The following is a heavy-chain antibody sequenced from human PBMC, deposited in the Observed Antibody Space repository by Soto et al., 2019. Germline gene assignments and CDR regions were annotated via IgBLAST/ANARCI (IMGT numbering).Heavy chain of an antibody. CDR2: IHWNDDR. CDR3: AQGRCGQNFYPIHFDN. CDR1: GLSLSTNGMG. D-gene: IGHD2-21*01. J-gene: IGHJ4*02. Sequence: QITLKESGPPLVKPTQTLTLTCTSSGLSLSTNGMGVGWIRQPPGKALEWLALIHWNDDRRYSPSLESRLTISKDTSKNQVVLTVANVDPVDTATYYCAQGRCGQNFYPIHFDNWGQGTLVTVSP. V-gene: IGHV2-5*01.